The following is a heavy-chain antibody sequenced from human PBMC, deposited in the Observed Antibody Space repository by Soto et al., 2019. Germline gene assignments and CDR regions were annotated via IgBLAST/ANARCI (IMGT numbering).Heavy chain of an antibody. CDR2: INPSGGST. Sequence: ASVKVSFKASGYTFTSYYMHWVRQAPGQGLEWMGIINPSGGSTSYAQKFQGRVTMTRDTSTSTVYMELSSLRSEDTAVYYCAGGSGSYYSNYYYYYYMDVWGKGTTVTVSS. V-gene: IGHV1-46*01. CDR1: GYTFTSYY. CDR3: AGGSGSYYSNYYYYYYMDV. D-gene: IGHD3-10*01. J-gene: IGHJ6*03.